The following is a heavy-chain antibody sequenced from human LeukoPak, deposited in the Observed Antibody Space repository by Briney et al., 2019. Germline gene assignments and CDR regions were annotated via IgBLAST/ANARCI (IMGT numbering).Heavy chain of an antibody. D-gene: IGHD4-17*01. V-gene: IGHV3-23*01. J-gene: IGHJ4*02. Sequence: GGSLRLSWAASGFTFSSYATGWVRQAPGKGLEWVSAISGSGASTYYADSVKGRFTISRDNSKNTLYLQMNSLRAEDTAVYYCARDRDYGDYYLRAWDYWGQGTLVTVSS. CDR3: ARDRDYGDYYLRAWDY. CDR1: GFTFSSYA. CDR2: ISGSGAST.